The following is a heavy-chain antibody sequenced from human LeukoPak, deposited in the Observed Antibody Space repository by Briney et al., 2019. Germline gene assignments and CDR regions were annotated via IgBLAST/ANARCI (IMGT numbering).Heavy chain of an antibody. CDR2: ISYDGSNK. D-gene: IGHD6-13*01. CDR3: AKEPLSSSWYLLPDY. V-gene: IGHV3-30*18. Sequence: GRSLRLSCAASGFTFSSYGMHWVRQAPGKGLEWVAVISYDGSNKYYADSVKGRFTISRDNSKNTLYLQMNSLRAEDTAVYYCAKEPLSSSWYLLPDYWGQGTLVTVSS. J-gene: IGHJ4*02. CDR1: GFTFSSYG.